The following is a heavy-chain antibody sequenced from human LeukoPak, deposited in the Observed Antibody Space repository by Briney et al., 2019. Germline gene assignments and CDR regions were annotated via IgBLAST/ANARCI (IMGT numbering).Heavy chain of an antibody. CDR2: ISGSGGST. CDR3: ARGVGMATIGYNWFDP. Sequence: GGSLRLSCAASGFTFSSYAMSWVRQAPGKGLEWVSAISGSGGSTYYADSVKGRFTISRDNSKNTLYLQMNSLRAEDTAVYYCARGVGMATIGYNWFDPWGQGTLVTVSS. D-gene: IGHD5-24*01. J-gene: IGHJ5*02. CDR1: GFTFSSYA. V-gene: IGHV3-23*01.